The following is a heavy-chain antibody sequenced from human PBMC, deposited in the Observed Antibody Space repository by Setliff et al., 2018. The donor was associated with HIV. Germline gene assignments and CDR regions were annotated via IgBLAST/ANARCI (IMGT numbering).Heavy chain of an antibody. J-gene: IGHJ4*02. Sequence: ASVKVSCKAYGHTYNAYGITWVRQAPGQGLEWMGWISAHYGSTKYAQTLQGRVTMTTDTSTNTAYMELRSLRSDDTAVCYCASSSPTTYYYGSGSPPLDYWGQGTLVTVSS. V-gene: IGHV1-18*01. CDR3: ASSSPTTYYYGSGSPPLDY. CDR1: GHTYNAYG. D-gene: IGHD3-10*01. CDR2: ISAHYGST.